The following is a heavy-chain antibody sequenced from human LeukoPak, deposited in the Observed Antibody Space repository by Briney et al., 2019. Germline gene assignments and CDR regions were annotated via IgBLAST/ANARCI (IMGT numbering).Heavy chain of an antibody. CDR2: IYYSGST. Sequence: GSLRLSCAASGFTFSSYWMHWIRQPPGKGLEWIGSIYYSGSTYYNPSLKSRVTISVDTSKNQFSLKLSSVTAADTAVYYCARVDWVFDYWGQGTLVTVSS. CDR3: ARVDWVFDY. D-gene: IGHD3-9*01. V-gene: IGHV4-39*07. J-gene: IGHJ4*02. CDR1: GFTFSSYW.